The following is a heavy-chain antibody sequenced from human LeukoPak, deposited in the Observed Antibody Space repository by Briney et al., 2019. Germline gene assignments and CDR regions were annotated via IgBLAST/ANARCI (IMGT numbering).Heavy chain of an antibody. CDR1: GFSLSSYS. V-gene: IGHV3-21*01. J-gene: IGHJ6*02. CDR2: ITISSNFI. Sequence: GGSLRLSCAASGFSLSSYSMNWVRQAPGKGLEWVSSITISSNFIYYADSVKGRFTISRDNAKSSLFLQMNSLRAEDTAVYFCARDGRGDGFLTGYSYFGMDVWGQGTTVTVSS. D-gene: IGHD3-9*01. CDR3: ARDGRGDGFLTGYSYFGMDV.